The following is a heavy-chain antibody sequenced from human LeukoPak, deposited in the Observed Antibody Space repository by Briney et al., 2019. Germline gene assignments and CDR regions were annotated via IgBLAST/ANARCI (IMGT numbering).Heavy chain of an antibody. CDR2: IYYSGST. CDR1: GGSISSSSYY. D-gene: IGHD6-19*01. Sequence: SQTLSLTCTVSGGSISSSSYYWGWIRQPPGKGLEWIGSIYYSGSTYYNPSLKSRVTISVDTSKNQFSLKLSSVTAADTAVYYCARVQGSGWALDYWGQGTLVTVSS. J-gene: IGHJ4*02. CDR3: ARVQGSGWALDY. V-gene: IGHV4-39*07.